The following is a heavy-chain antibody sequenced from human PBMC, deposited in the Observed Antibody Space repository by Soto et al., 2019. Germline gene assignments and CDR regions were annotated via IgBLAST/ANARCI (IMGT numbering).Heavy chain of an antibody. V-gene: IGHV1-69*06. CDR1: GGTFSSYA. Sequence: SVKVSCKASGGTFSSYAISWVRQAPGQGLEWMGGIIPIFGTANYAQKFQGRVTITADKSTSTAYMELSSLRSEDTAVYYCARGMGYYYGSGEYYGMDVWGQGTTVTVSS. D-gene: IGHD3-10*01. CDR3: ARGMGYYYGSGEYYGMDV. J-gene: IGHJ6*02. CDR2: IIPIFGTA.